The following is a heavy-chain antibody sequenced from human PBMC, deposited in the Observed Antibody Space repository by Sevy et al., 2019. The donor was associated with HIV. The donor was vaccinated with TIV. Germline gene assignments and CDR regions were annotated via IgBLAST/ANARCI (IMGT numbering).Heavy chain of an antibody. CDR1: GFTFSSYA. J-gene: IGHJ4*02. Sequence: LRLSCAASGFTFSSYAMHWVRQAPGKGLEWVAVISYDGSNKYYADSVKGRFTISRDNSKNTLYLQMNSLRAEDTAVYYCARGDYDILTGYYNYFDYWGQGTLVTVSS. CDR2: ISYDGSNK. D-gene: IGHD3-9*01. V-gene: IGHV3-30-3*01. CDR3: ARGDYDILTGYYNYFDY.